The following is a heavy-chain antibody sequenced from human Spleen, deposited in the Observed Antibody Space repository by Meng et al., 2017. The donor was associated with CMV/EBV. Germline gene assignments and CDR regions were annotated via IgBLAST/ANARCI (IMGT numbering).Heavy chain of an antibody. CDR3: ANMVRGSYSQSTFDN. CDR2: IRYDGSNK. J-gene: IGHJ4*02. D-gene: IGHD1-26*01. CDR1: GYTFTGYY. V-gene: IGHV3-30*02. Sequence: SCKASGYTFTGYYMHWVRQAPGKGLEWVAFIRYDGSNKYYADSVKGRFTISRDNSKNTLYLQMNSLRAEDTAVYYCANMVRGSYSQSTFDNWGQGTLVTVSS.